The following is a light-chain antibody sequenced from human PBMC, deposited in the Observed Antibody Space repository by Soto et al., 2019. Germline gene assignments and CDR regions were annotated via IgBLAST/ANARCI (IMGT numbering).Light chain of an antibody. J-gene: IGKJ4*01. Sequence: EIVMTQSPATLSVSPGERATLSCRASQNVDSNLAWYRQNPDQAPRLLMYGASTRASGIPVRFSGSGSGTEFTLTISSLQSEDFAVYYCQQYNKGPLTFGGGTKVEIK. CDR2: GAS. V-gene: IGKV3-15*01. CDR3: QQYNKGPLT. CDR1: QNVDSN.